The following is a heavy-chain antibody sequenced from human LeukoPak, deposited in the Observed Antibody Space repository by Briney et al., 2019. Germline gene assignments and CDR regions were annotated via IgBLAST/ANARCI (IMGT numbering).Heavy chain of an antibody. CDR1: GFTFSDYA. CDR2: IRNKANGGTT. D-gene: IGHD3-22*01. V-gene: IGHV3-49*04. CDR3: SRFYSSGWASGAFDI. J-gene: IGHJ3*02. Sequence: PGRSLRLSCTTSGFTFSDYAVSWVRQAPGKGLEWIGFIRNKANGGTTEYAASVKGRFTISRDDSKTIAHLQMRSLKTEDTAVYYCSRFYSSGWASGAFDIWGQGTMVTVSS.